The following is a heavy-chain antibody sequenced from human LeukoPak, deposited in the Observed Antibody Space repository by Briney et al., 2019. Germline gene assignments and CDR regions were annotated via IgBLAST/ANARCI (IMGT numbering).Heavy chain of an antibody. CDR2: ISGSGDHT. Sequence: GGSLRLSCAASGFTFSSRAMAWVRQAPGTGLEWVSSISGSGDHTYYADSVKGRFTIYRDNYNNTVYLQMKSLTVDDTAVYFCAKGERSSTSGWYGWFDRWGQGTLVTVSS. CDR1: GFTFSSRA. CDR3: AKGERSSTSGWYGWFDR. V-gene: IGHV3-23*01. J-gene: IGHJ5*02. D-gene: IGHD6-19*01.